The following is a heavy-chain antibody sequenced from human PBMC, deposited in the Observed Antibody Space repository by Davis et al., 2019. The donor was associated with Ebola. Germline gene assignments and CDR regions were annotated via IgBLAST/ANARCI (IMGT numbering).Heavy chain of an antibody. V-gene: IGHV3-53*01. Sequence: GESLKISCAASGFTVSSNYMSWVRQAPGKGLEWVSVIYSGGSTYYADSVKGRFTISRDNSKNTLYLQMNSLRAEDTAVYYCARDRVGATIYYGMDVWGQGTTVTVSS. CDR1: GFTVSSNY. CDR3: ARDRVGATIYYGMDV. J-gene: IGHJ6*02. D-gene: IGHD1-26*01. CDR2: IYSGGST.